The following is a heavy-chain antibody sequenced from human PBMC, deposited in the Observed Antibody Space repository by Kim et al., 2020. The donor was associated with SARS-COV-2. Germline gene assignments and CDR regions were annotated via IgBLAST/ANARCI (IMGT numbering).Heavy chain of an antibody. D-gene: IGHD3-22*01. CDR2: IYHSGST. Sequence: SETLSLTCTVSGGSISSGGYSWSWIRQPPGKGLEWIGYIYHSGSTYYNPSLKSRVTISVDRSKNQFSLKLSSVTAADTAVYYCARVADYYDSSGYYYEWFDPWGQGTLVTVSS. CDR3: ARVADYYDSSGYYYEWFDP. V-gene: IGHV4-30-2*01. CDR1: GGSISSGGYS. J-gene: IGHJ5*02.